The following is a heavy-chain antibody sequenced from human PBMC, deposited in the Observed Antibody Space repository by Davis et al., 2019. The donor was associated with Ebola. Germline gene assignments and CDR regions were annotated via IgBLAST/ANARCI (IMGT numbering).Heavy chain of an antibody. CDR2: IIPILGIA. J-gene: IGHJ3*02. Sequence: SVKVSCKASGGTLSSYSINWVRQAPGQGLEWMGRIIPILGIANYAQKFQGRVTITADKSTSTAYMELSSLRSEDTAVYYCARPLAAAGLHDAFDIWGQGTMVTVSS. V-gene: IGHV1-69*02. CDR3: ARPLAAAGLHDAFDI. D-gene: IGHD6-13*01. CDR1: GGTLSSYS.